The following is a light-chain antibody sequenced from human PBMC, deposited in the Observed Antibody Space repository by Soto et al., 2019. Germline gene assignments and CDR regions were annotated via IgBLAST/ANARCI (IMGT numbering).Light chain of an antibody. J-gene: IGKJ1*01. Sequence: EIVMTQSPATVSVSPGERVTLSCRASQSVSSNLAWYQQKPGQAPRLLIYGASTRATDIPVRFSVSGSGTEFTLTISSLQSEDFAVYYCQQYNDWPRTFGQGTKVEIK. V-gene: IGKV3-15*01. CDR1: QSVSSN. CDR3: QQYNDWPRT. CDR2: GAS.